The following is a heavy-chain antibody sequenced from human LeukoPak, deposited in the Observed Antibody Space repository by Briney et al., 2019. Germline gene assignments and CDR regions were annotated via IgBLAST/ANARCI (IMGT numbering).Heavy chain of an antibody. CDR3: ARDSYDSSGYDYNWFDP. CDR1: GYTFTGYY. Sequence: GASVKVSCKASGYTFTGYYMHWVRQAPGQGLEWMGWINPNSGGTNYAQKFQGWVTMTRDTSISTAYMELSRLRSDDTAVYYCARDSYDSSGYDYNWFDPWGQGTLVTVSS. D-gene: IGHD3-22*01. CDR2: INPNSGGT. V-gene: IGHV1-2*04. J-gene: IGHJ5*02.